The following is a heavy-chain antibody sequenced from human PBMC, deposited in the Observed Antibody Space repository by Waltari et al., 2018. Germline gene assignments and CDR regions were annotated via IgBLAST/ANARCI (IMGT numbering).Heavy chain of an antibody. V-gene: IGHV1-69*01. CDR3: ARGCSSTSCYRAYYYGMDV. CDR1: GGTFSSYA. J-gene: IGHJ6*02. Sequence: QVQLVQSGAEVKKPGSSVKVSCKASGGTFSSYAISWVRQAPGQGLEWMGGSIPIFGTANYAQKFQGRVTITADESTSTAYMELSSLRSEDTAVYYCARGCSSTSCYRAYYYGMDVWGQGTTVTVSS. D-gene: IGHD2-2*01. CDR2: SIPIFGTA.